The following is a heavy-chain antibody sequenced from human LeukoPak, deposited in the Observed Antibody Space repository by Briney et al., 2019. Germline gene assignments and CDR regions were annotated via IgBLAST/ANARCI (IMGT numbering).Heavy chain of an antibody. CDR1: GGTFSSYA. V-gene: IGHV1-69*13. J-gene: IGHJ4*02. Sequence: SVKVSCKASGGTFSSYAISWVRQAPGQGLEWMGGIILIFGTANYAQKFQGRVTITADESTSTAYMELSSLRSEDTAVYYCASSGSSCSSTSCYSPFDYWGQGTLVTVSS. CDR2: IILIFGTA. CDR3: ASSGSSCSSTSCYSPFDY. D-gene: IGHD2-2*01.